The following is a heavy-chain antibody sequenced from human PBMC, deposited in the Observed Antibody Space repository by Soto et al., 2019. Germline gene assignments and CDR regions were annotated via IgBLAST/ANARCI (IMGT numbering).Heavy chain of an antibody. Sequence: EVQLVESGGGLVQPGGSLRLSCAASGFTFSSYWMHWVRQAPGKGLVWVSRINSDGSSTSYADSVKGRFTISRDNAKNALYLQMHSLRAEDTAVYYCVRTLRVVAAATREDYWGQGTLVTVSS. V-gene: IGHV3-74*01. J-gene: IGHJ4*02. CDR3: VRTLRVVAAATREDY. CDR2: INSDGSST. D-gene: IGHD2-15*01. CDR1: GFTFSSYW.